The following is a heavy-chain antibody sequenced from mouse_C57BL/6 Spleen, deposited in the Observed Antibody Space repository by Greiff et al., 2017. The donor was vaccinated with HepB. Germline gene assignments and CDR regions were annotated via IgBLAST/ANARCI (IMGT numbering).Heavy chain of an antibody. Sequence: QVHVKQPGAELVMPGASVKLSCKASGYTFTSYWMHWVKQRPGQGLEWIGEIDPSDSYTNYNQKFKGKSTLTVDKSSSTAYMQLSSLTSEDSAVYYCARSSPYYYAMDYWGQGTSVTVSS. CDR2: IDPSDSYT. D-gene: IGHD1-1*01. CDR1: GYTFTSYW. V-gene: IGHV1-69*01. CDR3: ARSSPYYYAMDY. J-gene: IGHJ4*01.